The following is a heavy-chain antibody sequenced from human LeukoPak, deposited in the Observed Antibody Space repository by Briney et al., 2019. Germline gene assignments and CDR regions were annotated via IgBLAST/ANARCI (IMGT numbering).Heavy chain of an antibody. CDR1: GYSFSSYW. D-gene: IGHD2-2*01. J-gene: IGHJ4*02. Sequence: GKSLKISCKGSGYSFSSYWIARVRQTPGKGQEWMGIIYPRDSRTTYSPSYQGQVTISADKSISTAYLQWNSLKASDTAMYYCARHLRSITSCPNHWGPGTLVTVSS. CDR2: IYPRDSRT. V-gene: IGHV5-51*01. CDR3: ARHLRSITSCPNH.